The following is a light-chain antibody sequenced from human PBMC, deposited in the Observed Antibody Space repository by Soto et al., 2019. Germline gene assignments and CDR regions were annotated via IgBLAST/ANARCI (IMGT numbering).Light chain of an antibody. CDR1: ETVATN. CDR2: GAS. CDR3: QQYFEWSPMT. V-gene: IGKV3-15*01. Sequence: EVVMTQSPATLSVSPGERATLSCRASETVATNLAWYQQKPGQAPRLLISGASTRAAGISDRFRGSGSGTEFTLTVSGLHSEDSAIYDCQQYFEWSPMTLGQVTKVYIK. J-gene: IGKJ1*01.